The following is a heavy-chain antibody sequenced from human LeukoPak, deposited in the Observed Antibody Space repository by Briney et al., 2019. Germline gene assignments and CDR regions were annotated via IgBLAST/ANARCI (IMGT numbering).Heavy chain of an antibody. CDR2: IYYSGST. CDR3: ARDWDLYNWFDP. J-gene: IGHJ5*02. CDR1: GGSISSSSYY. D-gene: IGHD1-26*01. Sequence: PSETLSLTCTVSGGSISSSSYYWGWIRQPPGKGLEWIGSIYYSGSTYYNPSLKSRVTISVDTSKNQFSLKLSSVTAADTAVYYCARDWDLYNWFDPWGQGTLVTVSS. V-gene: IGHV4-39*07.